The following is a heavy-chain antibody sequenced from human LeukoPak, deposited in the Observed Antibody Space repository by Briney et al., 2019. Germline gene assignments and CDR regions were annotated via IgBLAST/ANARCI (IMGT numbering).Heavy chain of an antibody. J-gene: IGHJ4*02. CDR2: ISYDGGNK. Sequence: GGSLRLSCAASGFTFSSYAMHWVRQAPGKGLEWVAVISYDGGNKYYADSVKGRFTISRDNAKKSLYLLMNSLRAEDTAVYYCARDDTVTTRVGFIDWGQGTLVTVSS. CDR1: GFTFSSYA. D-gene: IGHD4-17*01. V-gene: IGHV3-30*04. CDR3: ARDDTVTTRVGFID.